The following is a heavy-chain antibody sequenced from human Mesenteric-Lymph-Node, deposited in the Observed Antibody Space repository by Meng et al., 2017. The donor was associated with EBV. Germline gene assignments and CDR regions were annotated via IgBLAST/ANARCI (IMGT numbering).Heavy chain of an antibody. D-gene: IGHD1-1*01. Sequence: ITLMEWGPTVVTPTKTVAPTCTFCASSLSTCGVDVRCRRRPAARTLVGFAFINWSDENVYSPSLQSRRTITRDSSNTQVVLRMTNIGLVDKATYIYAQSRAYDNSQYCFDPWGHGTLVTVSS. CDR2: INWSDEN. CDR3: AQSRAYDNSQYCFDP. CDR1: ASSLSTCGVD. J-gene: IGHJ5*02. V-gene: IGHV2-5*01.